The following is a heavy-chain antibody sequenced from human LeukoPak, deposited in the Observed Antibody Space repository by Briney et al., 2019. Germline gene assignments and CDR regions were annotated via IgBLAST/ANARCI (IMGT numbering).Heavy chain of an antibody. Sequence: GGSLRHSCAASEFTFSTYSMNWVRQAPGKGLEWISYISSSSSTIYYADSVKGRFTISRDNAKNSLYLQMNSLRDEDTAVYYCARADLGGDYWGQGTLVTVSS. V-gene: IGHV3-48*02. J-gene: IGHJ4*02. CDR3: ARADLGGDY. CDR2: ISSSSSTI. CDR1: EFTFSTYS. D-gene: IGHD4-23*01.